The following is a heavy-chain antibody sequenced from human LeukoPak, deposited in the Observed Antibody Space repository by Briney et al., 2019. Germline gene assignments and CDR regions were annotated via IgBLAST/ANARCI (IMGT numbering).Heavy chain of an antibody. D-gene: IGHD3-10*01. CDR1: GGSISSYY. Sequence: SETLSLTCTVSGGSISSYYWSWIRQPPGKGLEWIGYIYYSGSTNYNPSLKSRVTISVDTSKNQFSLKLSSVTAADTAVYYCASHYYGSGGNFDYWGQGTLVTVSS. J-gene: IGHJ4*02. CDR3: ASHYYGSGGNFDY. V-gene: IGHV4-59*01. CDR2: IYYSGST.